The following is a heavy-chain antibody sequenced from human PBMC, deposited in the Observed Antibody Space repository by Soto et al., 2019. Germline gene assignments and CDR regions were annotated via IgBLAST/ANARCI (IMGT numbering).Heavy chain of an antibody. Sequence: ASVKVSCKASGHTFTGYARHWVRQAPGQRLEWMGWISVGHGNTKYSQKFQGRVTITRDTSATTAYMELSSLRSEDTAVYYCAREELADYYYYGMDVLGQGTTVTVCS. CDR3: AREELADYYYYGMDV. J-gene: IGHJ6*02. CDR1: GHTFTGYA. CDR2: ISVGHGNT. V-gene: IGHV1-3*01. D-gene: IGHD1-26*01.